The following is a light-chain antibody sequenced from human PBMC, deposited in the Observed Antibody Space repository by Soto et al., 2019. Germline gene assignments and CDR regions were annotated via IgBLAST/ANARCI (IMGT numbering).Light chain of an antibody. CDR3: QQRSNWPWT. J-gene: IGKJ1*01. Sequence: EIVLTQSPATLCLSPGDRATLSCRASQSISRYLAWYQQKPGQAPRLLIYDASNRATGIPVRFSGIGSGTDFTLTISSLAPEDFAVYYCQQRSNWPWTFGQGTKVEIK. CDR2: DAS. CDR1: QSISRY. V-gene: IGKV3-11*01.